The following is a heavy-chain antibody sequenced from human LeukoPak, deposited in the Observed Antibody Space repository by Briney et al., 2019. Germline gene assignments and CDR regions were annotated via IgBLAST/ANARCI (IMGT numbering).Heavy chain of an antibody. CDR3: ARLGALLRYFDWLPSTLDAFDI. J-gene: IGHJ3*02. V-gene: IGHV4-59*12. D-gene: IGHD3-9*01. CDR2: IYYSGST. Sequence: SETLSLTCTVSGGSISSYYWSWIRQPPGKGLEWIGNIYYSGSTNYNPSLKSRVTISVDTSKNQFSLKLSSVTAADTAVYYCARLGALLRYFDWLPSTLDAFDIWGQGTMVTVSS. CDR1: GGSISSYY.